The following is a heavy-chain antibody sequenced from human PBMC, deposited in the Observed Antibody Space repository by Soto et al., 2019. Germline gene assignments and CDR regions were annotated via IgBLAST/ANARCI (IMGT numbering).Heavy chain of an antibody. Sequence: QVQLVESGGGVVQPGRSLRLSCAASGFTFSSYAMHWVRQAPGKGLEWVAVISYDGSNKYYADSVKGRFTISRDNSKNTLYLQRNSLRAEDTAVYYCARAEVYSSSSFDYWGQGTLVTVSS. CDR3: ARAEVYSSSSFDY. J-gene: IGHJ4*02. CDR2: ISYDGSNK. CDR1: GFTFSSYA. V-gene: IGHV3-30-3*01. D-gene: IGHD6-6*01.